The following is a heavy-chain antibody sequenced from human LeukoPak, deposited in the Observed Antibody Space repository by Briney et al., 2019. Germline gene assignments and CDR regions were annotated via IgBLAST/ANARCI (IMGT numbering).Heavy chain of an antibody. J-gene: IGHJ4*02. CDR2: IYYSGST. CDR1: GGSISSYY. D-gene: IGHD5-24*01. CDR3: ARHSRDGYNFDDY. V-gene: IGHV4-59*08. Sequence: SETLSLTCTVSGGSISSYYWSWIRQPPGKGLEWIGYIYYSGSTNYNPSLKSRVTISVDTSKNQFSPKLSSVTAADTAVYYCARHSRDGYNFDDYWGQGTLVTVSS.